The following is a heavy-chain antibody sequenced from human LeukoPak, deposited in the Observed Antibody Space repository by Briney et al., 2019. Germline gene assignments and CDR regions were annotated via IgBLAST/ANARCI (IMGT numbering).Heavy chain of an antibody. CDR3: ARDRGYSSFDY. CDR1: GFTFSTSW. V-gene: IGHV3-7*01. CDR2: INPDGSEK. Sequence: GGSLRLSCAASGFTFSTSWMNWVRQAPGKGLEWVVSINPDGSEKYSVDSVEGRFTISRDNAENSLFLQMNSLRAEDTAVYYCARDRGYSSFDYWGQGTLVTVSS. D-gene: IGHD6-19*01. J-gene: IGHJ4*02.